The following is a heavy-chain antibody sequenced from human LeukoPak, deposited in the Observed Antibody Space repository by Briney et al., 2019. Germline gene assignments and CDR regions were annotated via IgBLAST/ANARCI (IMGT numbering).Heavy chain of an antibody. V-gene: IGHV1-69*13. Sequence: SVTVSCTASGGTFSSYAISWVRQAPGQGLEWMGGIIPIFGTANYAQKFQGRVTITADESTSTAYMELSSLRSEDTAVYYCARAKLIDDILTGEFDYWGQGTLVTVSS. D-gene: IGHD3-9*01. CDR3: ARAKLIDDILTGEFDY. CDR1: GGTFSSYA. CDR2: IIPIFGTA. J-gene: IGHJ4*02.